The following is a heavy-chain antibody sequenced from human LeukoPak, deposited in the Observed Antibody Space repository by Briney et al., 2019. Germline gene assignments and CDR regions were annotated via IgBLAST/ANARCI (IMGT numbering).Heavy chain of an antibody. Sequence: HPGGSLRLSCAASGFTVSSNYMSLVRQAPGKGLKWVSAISGSGGSSYYADSVKGRFAISRDNSKNTLYLQMNSLRAEDTAVYYCALCRYYDFWSGYYRFQGFDYWGQGTLVTASS. CDR1: GFTVSSNY. CDR2: ISGSGGSS. CDR3: ALCRYYDFWSGYYRFQGFDY. D-gene: IGHD3-3*01. J-gene: IGHJ4*02. V-gene: IGHV3-23*01.